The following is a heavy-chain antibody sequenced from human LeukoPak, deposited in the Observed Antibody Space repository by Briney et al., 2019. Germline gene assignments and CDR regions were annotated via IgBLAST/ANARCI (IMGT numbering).Heavy chain of an antibody. CDR3: SREPTQPLRFGEFHPFDN. J-gene: IGHJ4*02. D-gene: IGHD3-10*01. Sequence: GGSLRLSCAASGFTFSSYWMSWVRQAPGKGLESISYISNDGRVTNYADSVRGRFTISRDNAKNSLFLQMNSLRAEDTAVYFCSREPTQPLRFGEFHPFDNWGQGTLVTVSS. V-gene: IGHV3-48*04. CDR1: GFTFSSYW. CDR2: ISNDGRVT.